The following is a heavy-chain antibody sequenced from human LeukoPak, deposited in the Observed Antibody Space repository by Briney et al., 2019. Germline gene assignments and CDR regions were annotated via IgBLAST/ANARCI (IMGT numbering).Heavy chain of an antibody. Sequence: SETLSLTCTVSGGSISSYYWSWIRQPPGKGLEWIGYIYYSGSTNYNPSLKSRVTISVDTSKNQFSLKLSSVTAADTAVYYCARGAGASGWYFDYWGQGTLVTVSS. D-gene: IGHD6-25*01. V-gene: IGHV4-59*01. J-gene: IGHJ4*02. CDR2: IYYSGST. CDR1: GGSISSYY. CDR3: ARGAGASGWYFDY.